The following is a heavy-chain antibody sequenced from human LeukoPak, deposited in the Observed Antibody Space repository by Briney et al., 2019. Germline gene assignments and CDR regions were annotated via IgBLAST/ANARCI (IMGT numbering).Heavy chain of an antibody. V-gene: IGHV3-9*01. CDR2: ISRNSGSI. D-gene: IGHD3-10*01. J-gene: IGHJ4*02. CDR1: GSTFDDYA. CDR3: AKDTRQLYYGSGSYSY. Sequence: GGSLRLSCAASGSTFDDYAMHWVRQAPGKGLEWVSGISRNSGSIGYADSVKGRFTISRDNAKNSLYLQMNSLRAEDTALYYCAKDTRQLYYGSGSYSYWGQGTLVTVSS.